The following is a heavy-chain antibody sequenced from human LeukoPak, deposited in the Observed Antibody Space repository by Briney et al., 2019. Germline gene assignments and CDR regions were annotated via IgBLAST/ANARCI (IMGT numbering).Heavy chain of an antibody. Sequence: GRSLRLSCAASGFTLSSYAMHWVRQAPGKGLEWVAVISYDGSNKYYADSVKGRFTISRDNSKNTLYLQMNSLRAEDTAVYYCARGIAVHGMDVWGQGTTVTVSS. CDR2: ISYDGSNK. D-gene: IGHD6-19*01. V-gene: IGHV3-30*01. J-gene: IGHJ6*02. CDR1: GFTLSSYA. CDR3: ARGIAVHGMDV.